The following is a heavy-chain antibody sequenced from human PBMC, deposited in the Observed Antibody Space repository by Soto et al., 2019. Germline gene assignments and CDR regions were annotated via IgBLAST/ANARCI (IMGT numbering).Heavy chain of an antibody. Sequence: GGSLRLSCAASGFTVSSNYMSWVRQAPGKGLEWVSVIYSGGSTYYADSVKGRFTISRDNSKNTLYLQMNSLRAEDTAVYYCAREGDGLGEGTSWYKDYYYYMDVWGKGTTVTVSS. J-gene: IGHJ6*03. CDR1: GFTVSSNY. V-gene: IGHV3-66*01. CDR3: AREGDGLGEGTSWYKDYYYYMDV. D-gene: IGHD6-13*01. CDR2: IYSGGST.